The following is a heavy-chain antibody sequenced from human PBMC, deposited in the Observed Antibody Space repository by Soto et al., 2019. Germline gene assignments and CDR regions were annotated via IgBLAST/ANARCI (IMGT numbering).Heavy chain of an antibody. D-gene: IGHD3-10*01. CDR3: ARDLYYYGSGTYSGGY. Sequence: QVQLVQSGAEVKKPGASVKVSCKASGYTFTNYGFTWVRQAPGQGLEWMGWISAYNGNTNYAQKLQGRVTMTTDTYTSTAYMELRRLTSDDTAVYYCARDLYYYGSGTYSGGYWGQGTLVTVSS. CDR2: ISAYNGNT. J-gene: IGHJ4*02. V-gene: IGHV1-18*01. CDR1: GYTFTNYG.